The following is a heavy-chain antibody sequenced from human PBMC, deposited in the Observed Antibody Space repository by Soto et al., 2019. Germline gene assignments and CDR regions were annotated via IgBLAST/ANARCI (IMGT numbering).Heavy chain of an antibody. J-gene: IGHJ4*02. D-gene: IGHD3-10*01. V-gene: IGHV3-74*01. CDR2: IIGDGSGA. CDR1: EFTLSSYW. Sequence: EVQLVESGGGSVQPGESLRLSCAASEFTLSSYWMHWVRQAPGKGLVWVSRIIGDGSGANYADPVKGRFTISRDNAKNTLYLQMNSLRAEDTSVYYCARDRVHGSGSLDYWGQGILVTVSS. CDR3: ARDRVHGSGSLDY.